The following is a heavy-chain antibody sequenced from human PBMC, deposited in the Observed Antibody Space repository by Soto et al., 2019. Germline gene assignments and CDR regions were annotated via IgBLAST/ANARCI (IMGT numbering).Heavy chain of an antibody. CDR3: ARELGYCGSTSCYKGYYGMDV. CDR2: IWYDGSNK. CDR1: GFTFSSYG. Sequence: QLQLVESGGGVVQPGRSLRLSCAASGFTFSSYGMHWVRQAPGKGLEWVAVIWYDGSNKYYADSVKGRFIISRDNSKNTLYLQMNSLRAEDTAVYYCARELGYCGSTSCYKGYYGMDVWGPGTTVTVS. V-gene: IGHV3-33*01. J-gene: IGHJ6*02. D-gene: IGHD2-2*02.